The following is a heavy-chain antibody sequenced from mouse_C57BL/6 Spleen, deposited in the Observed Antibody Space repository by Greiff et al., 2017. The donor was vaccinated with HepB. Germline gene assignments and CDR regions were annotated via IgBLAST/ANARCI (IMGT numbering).Heavy chain of an antibody. CDR3: VRLYSNYLPWYFDV. CDR2: IRSKSNNYAT. CDR1: GFSFNTYA. J-gene: IGHJ1*03. V-gene: IGHV10-1*01. D-gene: IGHD2-5*01. Sequence: DVQLVESGGGLVQPKGSLKLSCAASGFSFNTYAMNWVRQAPGKGLEWVARIRSKSNNYATYYADSVKDRFTISRDDSESMLYLQMNNLKTEDTAMYYCVRLYSNYLPWYFDVWGTGTTVTVSS.